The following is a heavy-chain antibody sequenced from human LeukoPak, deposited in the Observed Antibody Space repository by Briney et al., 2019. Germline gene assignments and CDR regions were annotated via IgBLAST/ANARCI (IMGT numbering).Heavy chain of an antibody. D-gene: IGHD3-22*01. J-gene: IGHJ2*01. Sequence: SVKVSCKASGGTFSSYAISWVRQAPGQGLEWMGGIIPIFGTANYAQKFQGRVTITADESTSTAYMELSSLRSEDTAVYYCARGTNSSGYYGWYFDLWGRGTLVTVSS. V-gene: IGHV1-69*13. CDR3: ARGTNSSGYYGWYFDL. CDR2: IIPIFGTA. CDR1: GGTFSSYA.